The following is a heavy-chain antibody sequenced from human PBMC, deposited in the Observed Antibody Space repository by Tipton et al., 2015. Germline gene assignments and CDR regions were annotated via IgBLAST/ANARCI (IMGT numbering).Heavy chain of an antibody. V-gene: IGHV3-11*04. CDR1: GFTFSDYY. CDR3: ARDRKDLTGYYIFDY. D-gene: IGHD3-9*01. J-gene: IGHJ4*02. Sequence: SLRLSCAASGFTFSDYYMSWVRQAPGKGLEWISYISSSSFRKYYADSVEGRFTISRDNAKNSLYLQMNSLTDEDTAVYYCARDRKDLTGYYIFDYWGQGTLVTVSS. CDR2: ISSSSFRK.